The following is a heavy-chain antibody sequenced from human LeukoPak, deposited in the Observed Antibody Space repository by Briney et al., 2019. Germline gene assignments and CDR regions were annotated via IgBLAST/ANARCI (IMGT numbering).Heavy chain of an antibody. CDR1: GYTFTSYG. Sequence: GASVKVSCKASGYTFTSYGISWVRQAPGQGLEWMGWISAYNGNTNYAQNLQDRVTLTSDTSTSTAYMELRSLRSDDTGIYYCARTPKRFGELYQPGDSWGQGTLLTVSS. V-gene: IGHV1-18*01. D-gene: IGHD3-10*01. CDR2: ISAYNGNT. CDR3: ARTPKRFGELYQPGDS. J-gene: IGHJ4*02.